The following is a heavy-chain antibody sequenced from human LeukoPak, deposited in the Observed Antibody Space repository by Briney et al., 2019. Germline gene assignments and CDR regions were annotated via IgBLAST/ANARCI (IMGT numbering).Heavy chain of an antibody. V-gene: IGHV3-48*01. D-gene: IGHD3-3*01. J-gene: IGHJ4*02. CDR2: ISSSSTTI. CDR3: ATYEFWSGYYPDY. CDR1: GFTFSSYS. Sequence: GGSLRLSCAASGFTFSSYSMNWVRQAPGKGLEWVSYISSSSTTIYYADSVKGRFTISRDNAKNSLYLQMNSLRAEDTAVYYCATYEFWSGYYPDYWGQGTLVTVSS.